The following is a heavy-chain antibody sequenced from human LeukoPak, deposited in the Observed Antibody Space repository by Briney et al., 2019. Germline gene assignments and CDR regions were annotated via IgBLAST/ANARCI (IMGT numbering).Heavy chain of an antibody. D-gene: IGHD1-14*01. J-gene: IGHJ5*02. Sequence: GASVKVSCHASGYTFTGYYMHCVRQAPGQGLEWMGWINPNSGGTNYAQKFQGRVTMTRDTSISTAYMELSRLRSDDTAVYYCARGPNLGDWFDPWGQGTLVTVSS. V-gene: IGHV1-2*02. CDR1: GYTFTGYY. CDR2: INPNSGGT. CDR3: ARGPNLGDWFDP.